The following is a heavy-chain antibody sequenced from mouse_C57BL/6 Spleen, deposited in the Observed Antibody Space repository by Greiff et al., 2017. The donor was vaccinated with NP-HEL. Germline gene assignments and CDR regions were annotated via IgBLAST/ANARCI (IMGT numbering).Heavy chain of an antibody. D-gene: IGHD1-1*01. V-gene: IGHV1-80*01. CDR1: GYAFSSYW. Sequence: VQLQQSGAELVKPGASVKISCKASGYAFSSYWMNWVKQRPGKGLEWIGQIYPGAGDTNYNGKFKGKATLTADKSSSTAYMQLSSLTSEDSAVYFCARGNYYGSSYLFWYFDVWGTGTTVTVSS. CDR2: IYPGAGDT. CDR3: ARGNYYGSSYLFWYFDV. J-gene: IGHJ1*03.